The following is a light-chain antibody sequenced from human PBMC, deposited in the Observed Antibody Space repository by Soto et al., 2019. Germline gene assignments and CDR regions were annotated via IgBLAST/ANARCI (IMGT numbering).Light chain of an antibody. J-gene: IGKJ1*01. Sequence: DIQMTQSPSTLSASVGDRVTITCRASQSISSWLAWYQQKPGKAPKLLIYKASSLESGVPSRFSGRGSRTEVTLTISSLQPDDFATYYCQQYKSYPPPFGQGTKVEIK. CDR3: QQYKSYPPP. CDR1: QSISSW. CDR2: KAS. V-gene: IGKV1-5*03.